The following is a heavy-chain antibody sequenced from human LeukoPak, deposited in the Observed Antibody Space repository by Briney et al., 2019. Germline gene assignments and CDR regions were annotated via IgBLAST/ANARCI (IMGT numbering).Heavy chain of an antibody. CDR1: GFTFSDYY. CDR3: AKHTVTKSFDY. CDR2: ISSSGSTI. J-gene: IGHJ4*02. Sequence: GGSLRLSCAASGFTFSDYYMSWIRQAPGKGLEWVSYISSSGSTIYYADSVKGRFTISRDNSKNTLYMQMNSLRAEDTAVYYCAKHTVTKSFDYWGQGTLVTVSS. V-gene: IGHV3-11*01. D-gene: IGHD4-17*01.